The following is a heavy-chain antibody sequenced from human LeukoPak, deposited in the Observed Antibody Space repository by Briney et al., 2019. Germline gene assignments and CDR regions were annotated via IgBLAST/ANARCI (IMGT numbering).Heavy chain of an antibody. J-gene: IGHJ4*02. CDR1: GGSFSGYY. CDR3: ASVSLGYCSSTSCRSGGY. CDR2: INHSGST. Sequence: PSETLSLTCAVYGGSFSGYYWSWIRQPPGKGLEWIGEINHSGSTNYNPSLKSRVTTSVDTSKNQFSLRLSSVTAADTAVYYCASVSLGYCSSTSCRSGGYWGQGTLVTVSS. V-gene: IGHV4-34*01. D-gene: IGHD2-2*01.